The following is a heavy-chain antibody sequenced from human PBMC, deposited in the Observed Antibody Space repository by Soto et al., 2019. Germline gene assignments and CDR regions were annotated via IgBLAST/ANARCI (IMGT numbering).Heavy chain of an antibody. J-gene: IGHJ5*02. CDR1: GFTFNSYA. V-gene: IGHV3-30*18. D-gene: IGHD4-4*01. CDR3: VKGSPHSSYNRFDP. Sequence: GGSLRLSCAASGFTFNSYAMYWVRQAPGKGLDWVALISYDGRKKFYADSVKGRFTISRDDSKKTHYLEMKSLRIEDTAVYYCVKGSPHSSYNRFDPWGQGTLVTVSS. CDR2: ISYDGRKK.